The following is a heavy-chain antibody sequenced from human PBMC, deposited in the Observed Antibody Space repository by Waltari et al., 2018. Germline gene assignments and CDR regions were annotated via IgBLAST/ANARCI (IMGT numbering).Heavy chain of an antibody. CDR3: ARDLFLTHRYYYYGMDV. CDR1: GFTFSSYS. Sequence: EVQLVESGGGLVKPGGSLRLSCAASGFTFSSYSMNWVSQAPGQGLEWVSSISSSSSYIYYADSVKGRFTISRDNAKNSLYLQMNSLRAEDTAVYYCARDLFLTHRYYYYGMDVWGQGTTVTVSS. V-gene: IGHV3-21*01. J-gene: IGHJ6*02. CDR2: ISSSSSYI.